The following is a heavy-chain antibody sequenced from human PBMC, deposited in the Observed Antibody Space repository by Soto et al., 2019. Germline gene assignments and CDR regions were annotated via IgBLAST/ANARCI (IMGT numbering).Heavy chain of an antibody. CDR3: ARVGGSYRAPSRRAGFDP. CDR1: GYSFNSNA. CDR2: ISTYSGDA. D-gene: IGHD3-16*02. J-gene: IGHJ5*02. Sequence: ASVKVSCKASGYSFNSNAITWVRQAPRQALEWMGCISTYSGDANSAQKYQCRDTMTTDTAAKTTYMEPRSLRSDATAVYSGARVGGSYRAPSRRAGFDPWGQGTLVTVSS. V-gene: IGHV1-18*04.